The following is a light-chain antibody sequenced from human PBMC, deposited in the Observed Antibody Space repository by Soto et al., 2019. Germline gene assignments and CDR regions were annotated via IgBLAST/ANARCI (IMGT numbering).Light chain of an antibody. V-gene: IGKV3-20*01. CDR3: HHYGSAPAWT. J-gene: IGKJ1*01. Sequence: EIVLTQSPGTLSLFPGERATLSCRASQNISSKYLAWYQQKPGQAPRLLIHGASNRATGIPDRFSGAGSGTDFTLTISRLEPEDFAVYYCHHYGSAPAWTFGQGTKVEIK. CDR2: GAS. CDR1: QNISSKY.